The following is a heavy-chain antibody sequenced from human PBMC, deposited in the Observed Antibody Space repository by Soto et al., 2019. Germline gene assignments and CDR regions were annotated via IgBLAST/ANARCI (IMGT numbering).Heavy chain of an antibody. CDR2: IYATGTT. D-gene: IGHD1-1*01. CDR3: VRDGTKTLRDWFDP. CDR1: VASISGFY. J-gene: IGHJ5*02. V-gene: IGHV4-4*07. Sequence: ASETLSLTCTVSVASISGFYWSWSRKSAGKGLEWIGRIYATGTTDYNPSLKSRVMMSVDTSKKQFSLKLRSVTAADTAVYYCVRDGTKTLRDWFDPWGQGISVTVSS.